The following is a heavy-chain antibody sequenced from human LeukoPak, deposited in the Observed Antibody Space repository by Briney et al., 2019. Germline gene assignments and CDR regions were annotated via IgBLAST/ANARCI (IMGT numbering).Heavy chain of an antibody. D-gene: IGHD4-17*01. J-gene: IGHJ4*02. V-gene: IGHV3-30-3*01. CDR3: ARARDYGDSYYFDY. CDR2: ISYDGSNK. CDR1: GFTFSSYA. Sequence: GGSLRLSCVASGFTFSSYAMHWVRQAPGKGLEWVAVISYDGSNKYYADSVKGRFTISRDNSKNTLYLQMNSLRAEDTAVYYCARARDYGDSYYFDYWGQGTLVTVSS.